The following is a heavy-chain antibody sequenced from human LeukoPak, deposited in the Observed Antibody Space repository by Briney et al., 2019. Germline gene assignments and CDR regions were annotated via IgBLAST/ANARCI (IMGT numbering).Heavy chain of an antibody. CDR2: ISPGGSDA. Sequence: GGSLRLSCAASGFTFNSYAMSWVRQAPGKGLEWVSAISPGGSDAYYADSVRGRFTISRDNSKNTLYLQMSSLRAEDSAVYYCAKRGGYETMAAFDYWGQGTLVTVSS. J-gene: IGHJ4*02. V-gene: IGHV3-23*01. D-gene: IGHD3-16*01. CDR3: AKRGGYETMAAFDY. CDR1: GFTFNSYA.